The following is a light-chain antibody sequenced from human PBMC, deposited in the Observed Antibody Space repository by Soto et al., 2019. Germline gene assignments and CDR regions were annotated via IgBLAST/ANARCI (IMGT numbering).Light chain of an antibody. CDR2: EVS. CDR3: SSYAGGNNLV. V-gene: IGLV2-8*01. CDR1: SSDVGGYNF. Sequence: QSVLAQPPSASGSPGQSVTISRTGTSSDVGGYNFVSWYQQHPGKAPKLMIYEVSKRPSGVPDRFSGSKSGNTASLTVSGLQAEDEADYYCSSYAGGNNLVFGGGTKGTVL. J-gene: IGLJ2*01.